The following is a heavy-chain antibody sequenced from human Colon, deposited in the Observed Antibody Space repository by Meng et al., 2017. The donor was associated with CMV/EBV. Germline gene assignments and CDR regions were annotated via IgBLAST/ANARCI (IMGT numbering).Heavy chain of an antibody. J-gene: IGHJ4*02. D-gene: IGHD2-2*02. CDR2: INSIGDET. CDR1: GLSFNSYA. Sequence: GESLKISCVFSGLSFNSYAMSWVRQAPGKGLEWVATINSIGDETYYADSVKGRFIVSRDNAKNTLFLQINGLGAEDTAVYYCAKSLFVPPAIMSVFAPNDYWGQGTLVTVSS. V-gene: IGHV3-23*01. CDR3: AKSLFVPPAIMSVFAPNDY.